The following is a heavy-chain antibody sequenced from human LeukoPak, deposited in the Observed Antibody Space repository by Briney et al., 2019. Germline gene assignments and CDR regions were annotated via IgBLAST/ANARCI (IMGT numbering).Heavy chain of an antibody. D-gene: IGHD6-19*01. Sequence: GGSLRLSCAASGFTFSSYAMHWVRQAPGKGLEWVAVISYDGSNKYYADSVKGRFTISRDNSKNTLYLQMNSLRAEDTAVYYCAKDHGVAVAASVVAYWGQGTLVTVSS. V-gene: IGHV3-30-3*01. CDR1: GFTFSSYA. CDR2: ISYDGSNK. J-gene: IGHJ4*02. CDR3: AKDHGVAVAASVVAY.